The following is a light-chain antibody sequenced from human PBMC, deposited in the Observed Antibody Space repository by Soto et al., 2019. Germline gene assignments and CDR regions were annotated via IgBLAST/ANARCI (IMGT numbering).Light chain of an antibody. CDR3: SSYAGSTHVV. Sequence: QSALTQPPSASGSPGQSVTISCTGTSSDVGGYNYVSWYQQHPGKAPKLMIYEVSKRPSGVPDRFSGSKSGNTASLTVSGLQAEDEADYYCSSYAGSTHVVFGGGTKL. J-gene: IGLJ2*01. CDR2: EVS. V-gene: IGLV2-8*01. CDR1: SSDVGGYNY.